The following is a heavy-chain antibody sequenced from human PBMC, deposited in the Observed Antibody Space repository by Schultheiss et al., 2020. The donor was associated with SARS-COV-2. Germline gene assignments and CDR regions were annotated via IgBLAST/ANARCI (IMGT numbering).Heavy chain of an antibody. J-gene: IGHJ6*02. CDR2: VSHSGAT. V-gene: IGHV4-34*01. D-gene: IGHD6-6*01. CDR1: GESFNGFS. Sequence: SQTLSLTCAVYGESFNGFSWTWIRQSPGKGLEWIGQVSHSGATHYSPSLKRRVTISVDTSKSQFSLKLSSVTAADTAVYYCARDLRGSSSMDVWGQGTTVTVSS. CDR3: ARDLRGSSSMDV.